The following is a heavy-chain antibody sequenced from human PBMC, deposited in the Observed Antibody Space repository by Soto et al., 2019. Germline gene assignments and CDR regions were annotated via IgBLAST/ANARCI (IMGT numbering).Heavy chain of an antibody. D-gene: IGHD3-10*01. CDR1: GYIFSTNW. CDR3: AKHNYFGSGSSFYYYRSDI. Sequence: GESLKISCKASGYIFSTNWIAWVRHVPGKGLEWMGSIFPADSDIRYNPSFQGQVTISVGKSIDTAYLQWSSLKASDTGTFYCAKHNYFGSGSSFYYYRSDIWGQGTTVTVSS. V-gene: IGHV5-51*01. J-gene: IGHJ6*02. CDR2: IFPADSDI.